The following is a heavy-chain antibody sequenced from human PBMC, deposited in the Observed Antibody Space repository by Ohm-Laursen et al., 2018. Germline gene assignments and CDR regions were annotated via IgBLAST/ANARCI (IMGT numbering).Heavy chain of an antibody. V-gene: IGHV3-23*01. D-gene: IGHD6-19*01. Sequence: SLRLSCTASGFTFSNYAMSWVRQAPGKGLEWVSVISASGSSTYYADSVKGRFSISRDNSKNTLDLQMNSLRAEDTAVYYCAKGPFIAVAGSNYFFDYWGQGTLVTVSS. CDR3: AKGPFIAVAGSNYFFDY. J-gene: IGHJ4*02. CDR1: GFTFSNYA. CDR2: ISASGSST.